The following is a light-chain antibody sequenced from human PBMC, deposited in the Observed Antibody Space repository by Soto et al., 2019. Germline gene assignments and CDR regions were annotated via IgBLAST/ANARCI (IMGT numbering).Light chain of an antibody. CDR3: QQYNSYSGIT. CDR1: QGISSY. V-gene: IGKV1-8*01. J-gene: IGKJ5*01. Sequence: AIRMTQSPSSLSASTGDRVTITCRASQGISSYLAWYQQKPGKAPKLLIYAASTLQSGVPSRFSGSGSGTDFTLTISCLQSEDFATYYCQQYNSYSGITFGQGTRLEIK. CDR2: AAS.